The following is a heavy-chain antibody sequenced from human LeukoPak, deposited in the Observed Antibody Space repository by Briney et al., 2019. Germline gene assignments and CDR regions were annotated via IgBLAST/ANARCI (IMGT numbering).Heavy chain of an antibody. D-gene: IGHD6-13*01. CDR3: ARGKRVAASAGGY. J-gene: IGHJ4*02. Sequence: GGSLRLSCAASGSTFSSYSMNWVRQAPGKGLEWVSSISSSSSYIYYADSVKGRFTISRDNAKNSLYLQMNSLRAEDTAVYYCARGKRVAASAGGYWGQGTLVTVSS. CDR2: ISSSSSYI. CDR1: GSTFSSYS. V-gene: IGHV3-21*01.